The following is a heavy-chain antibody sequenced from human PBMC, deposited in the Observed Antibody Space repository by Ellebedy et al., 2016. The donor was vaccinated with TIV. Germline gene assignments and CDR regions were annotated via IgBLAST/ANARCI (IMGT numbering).Heavy chain of an antibody. J-gene: IGHJ3*02. Sequence: MPGGSLRLSCTVSGDSITTPYWTWIRQSPGRGLEWIGYIHYSGNTNYNPSRKSRVTISIDTSKNQCSLKFTSVTSADTAVEYCARPLSTYNAFDIWGQGTMVTVSS. CDR1: GDSITTPY. V-gene: IGHV4-59*08. D-gene: IGHD2-2*01. CDR2: IHYSGNT. CDR3: ARPLSTYNAFDI.